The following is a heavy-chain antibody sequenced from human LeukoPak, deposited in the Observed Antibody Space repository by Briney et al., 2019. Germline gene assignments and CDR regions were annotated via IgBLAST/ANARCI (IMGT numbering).Heavy chain of an antibody. J-gene: IGHJ4*02. CDR3: ARGERFLEWSTYYFDY. Sequence: GGSLRLSCAASGFTFGSYAMHWVRQAPGKGLEWVALISDDGSKNYYADSVKGRFTISRDNSKNTLYLQMNSLRAEDTAVYYCARGERFLEWSTYYFDYWGQGTLVTVSS. D-gene: IGHD3-3*01. CDR1: GFTFGSYA. CDR2: ISDDGSKN. V-gene: IGHV3-30-3*01.